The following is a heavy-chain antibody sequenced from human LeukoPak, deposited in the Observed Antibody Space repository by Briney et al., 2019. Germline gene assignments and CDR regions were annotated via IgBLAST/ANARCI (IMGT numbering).Heavy chain of an antibody. V-gene: IGHV4-31*03. CDR1: GGSISSGGYY. CDR2: IYYSGST. D-gene: IGHD3-10*01. J-gene: IGHJ4*02. CDR3: ARGGRRFGELLSEDY. Sequence: SETLSLTCTVSGGSISSGGYYWSWIRQHPGKGLEWNGYIYYSGSTYYNPSLKSRVTISVDTSKNQFSLKLSSVTAADTAVYYCARGGRRFGELLSEDYWGQGTLVTVSS.